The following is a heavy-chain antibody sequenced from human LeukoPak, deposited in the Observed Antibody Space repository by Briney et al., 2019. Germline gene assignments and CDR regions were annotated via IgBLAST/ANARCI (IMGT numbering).Heavy chain of an antibody. V-gene: IGHV3-7*03. Sequence: GGSLRLSCAASGFTFSSSWMTWVRQAPGKGLEWVASINQDGGEIHYVDSVKGRFTISRDNAKNSLYLQMNSLRAEDTALYYCAKDMDYDILTGYSHWGQGTLVTVSS. CDR3: AKDMDYDILTGYSH. CDR2: INQDGGEI. CDR1: GFTFSSSW. D-gene: IGHD3-9*01. J-gene: IGHJ4*02.